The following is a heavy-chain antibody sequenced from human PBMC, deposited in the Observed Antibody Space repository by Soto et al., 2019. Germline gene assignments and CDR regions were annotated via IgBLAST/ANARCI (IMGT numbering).Heavy chain of an antibody. CDR2: INPNSGGT. CDR3: ARGGITIFGVVIGSLFDY. D-gene: IGHD3-3*01. Sequence: ASVKVSCKASGYTFTGYYMHWVRQAPGQGLEWMGWINPNSGGTNYAQKFQGWVTMTRDTSISTAYMELSRLRSDDTAVYYCARGGITIFGVVIGSLFDYWGQGTLVTVSS. J-gene: IGHJ4*02. V-gene: IGHV1-2*04. CDR1: GYTFTGYY.